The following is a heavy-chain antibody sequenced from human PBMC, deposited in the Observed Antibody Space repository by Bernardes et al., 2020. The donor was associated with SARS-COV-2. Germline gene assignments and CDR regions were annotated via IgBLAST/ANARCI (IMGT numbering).Heavy chain of an antibody. CDR1: RFTFSSYA. CDR3: ARGGGYDSSAYLLWYFDY. D-gene: IGHD3-22*01. J-gene: IGHJ4*02. V-gene: IGHV3-30*04. Sequence: GGSLRLSCAASRFTFSSYAMHWVRQAPGKGLEWVAVISYDGSNKYYAESVKGRFTISRDNSKNTLYLQMNSLRAEDTAVYYCARGGGYDSSAYLLWYFDYWGQGTLVTVSS. CDR2: ISYDGSNK.